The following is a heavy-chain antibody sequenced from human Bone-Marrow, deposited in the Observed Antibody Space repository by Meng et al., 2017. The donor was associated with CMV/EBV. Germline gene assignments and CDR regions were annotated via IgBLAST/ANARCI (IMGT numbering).Heavy chain of an antibody. J-gene: IGHJ6*02. CDR2: IKQDGSEK. CDR3: ARDRGCSSTSCYTLNGMDV. CDR1: GFTFSSYS. D-gene: IGHD2-2*02. Sequence: GESLKISCAASGFTFSSYSMNWVRQAPGKGLEWVANIKQDGSEKNYVDSVKGRFTISRDNAKNSLYLQMNSLRAEDTAVYYCARDRGCSSTSCYTLNGMDVWGQGTTVTVSS. V-gene: IGHV3-7*01.